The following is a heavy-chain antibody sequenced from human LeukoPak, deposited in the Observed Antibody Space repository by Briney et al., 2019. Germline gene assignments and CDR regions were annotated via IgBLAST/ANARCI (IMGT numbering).Heavy chain of an antibody. D-gene: IGHD3-10*01. CDR1: GGSINNYY. CDR2: IYYSGST. V-gene: IGHV4-59*01. Sequence: SETLSLTCTVSGGSINNYYWNWIRQPPGKGLEWIGYIYYSGSTNYNPSLKSRVTISVDTSRNQFSLKLRFETAADTAVYYCARTAWFGELYFDYWGQGTLVTVSS. CDR3: ARTAWFGELYFDY. J-gene: IGHJ4*02.